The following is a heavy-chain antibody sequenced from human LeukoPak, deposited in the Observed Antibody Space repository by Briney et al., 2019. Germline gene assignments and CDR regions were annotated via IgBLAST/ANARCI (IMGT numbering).Heavy chain of an antibody. Sequence: GGSLRLSCAASGFTFSSYSMNWVRQAPGKGLEWVSSSSSSSSYIYYADSVKGRFTISRDNAKNSLYLQMNSLRAEDTAVYYCARVSEDILTGYFPYYYMDVWGKGTTVTISS. V-gene: IGHV3-21*01. CDR1: GFTFSSYS. D-gene: IGHD3-9*01. J-gene: IGHJ6*03. CDR2: SSSSSSYI. CDR3: ARVSEDILTGYFPYYYMDV.